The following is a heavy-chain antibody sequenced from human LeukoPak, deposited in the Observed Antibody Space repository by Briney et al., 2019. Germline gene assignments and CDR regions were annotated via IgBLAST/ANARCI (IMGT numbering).Heavy chain of an antibody. V-gene: IGHV4-4*02. CDR1: GGSISTNNW. CDR3: ARVGLGALGH. CDR2: IYHSGST. J-gene: IGHJ4*02. Sequence: SETLSLTCAVSGGSISTNNWWSWVRQPPGKGLEWIGEIYHSGSTNYNPSLKSRVTISIDKSKNQFSLRLSSVTAADTAVYYCARVGLGALGHWGQGTLVTVSS. D-gene: IGHD1-26*01.